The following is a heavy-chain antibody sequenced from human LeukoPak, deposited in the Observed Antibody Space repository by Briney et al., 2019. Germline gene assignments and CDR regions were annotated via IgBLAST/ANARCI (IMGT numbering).Heavy chain of an antibody. Sequence: PGGSLRLSCAASGLSFSSFAMTWVRQGPARGLEWVSSIRGNGETFYVDSVKGRFTLSSDSSRNTVYFQLNILRVEDTAIYYCAKASWVSSTDAVRWGQGTLVTVSS. CDR1: GLSFSSFA. V-gene: IGHV3-23*01. D-gene: IGHD3-16*01. J-gene: IGHJ4*02. CDR3: AKASWVSSTDAVR. CDR2: IRGNGET.